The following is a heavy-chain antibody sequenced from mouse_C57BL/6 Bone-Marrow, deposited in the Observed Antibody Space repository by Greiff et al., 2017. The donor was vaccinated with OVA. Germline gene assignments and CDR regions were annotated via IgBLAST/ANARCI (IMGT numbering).Heavy chain of an antibody. CDR2: INPNNGGT. V-gene: IGHV1-22*01. D-gene: IGHD2-1*01. Sequence: VQLQQSGPELVKPGASVKMSCKASGYTFTDYNMHWVKQSHGKSLEWIGYINPNNGGTSYNQKFKGKATFTVNKSSSTAYMELRSLTSEDSAVYYCAGGNYWNYAMDYWGQGTSVTVSS. CDR3: AGGNYWNYAMDY. J-gene: IGHJ4*01. CDR1: GYTFTDYN.